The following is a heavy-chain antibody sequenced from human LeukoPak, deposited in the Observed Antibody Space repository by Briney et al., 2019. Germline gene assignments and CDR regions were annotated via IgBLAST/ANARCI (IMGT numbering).Heavy chain of an antibody. CDR3: ARALRYCSANACYSTFDL. J-gene: IGHJ3*01. V-gene: IGHV6-1*01. CDR2: TYYRSKWYN. D-gene: IGHD2-15*01. CDR1: GNSVSTDTTA. Sequence: HSQTLSLTCAISGNSVSTDTTAWNWIRQSPSRGLEWLGRTYYRSKWYNDYAVSVKSRITIIPDTSKNQFSLRLNSVTPEDTAVYYCARALRYCSANACYSTFDLWGQGTLVTVSS.